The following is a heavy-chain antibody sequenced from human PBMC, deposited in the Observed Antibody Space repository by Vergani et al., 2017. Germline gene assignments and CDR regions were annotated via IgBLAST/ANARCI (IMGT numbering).Heavy chain of an antibody. CDR2: IIPIFGTA. D-gene: IGHD2-15*01. CDR3: ASLGYCSGGSCHTHDY. J-gene: IGHJ4*02. V-gene: IGHV1-69*01. CDR1: GGTFSSYA. Sequence: QVQLVQSGAEVKKPGSSVKVSCKASGGTFSSYAISWVRQAPEQGLEWMGGIIPIFGTANYAQKFQGRVTINADESTSTAYMELSSLRSEDTAVYYCASLGYCSGGSCHTHDYWGQGTLVTVSS.